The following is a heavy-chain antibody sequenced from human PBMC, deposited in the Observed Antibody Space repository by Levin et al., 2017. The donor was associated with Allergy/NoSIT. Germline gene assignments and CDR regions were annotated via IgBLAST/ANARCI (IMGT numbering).Heavy chain of an antibody. CDR3: ARAPIFGDRNGHGMDV. V-gene: IGHV1-18*01. Sequence: GESLKISCKASGYTFTSYGISWVRQAPGQGLEWMGWISAYNGNTNYAQKLQGRVTMTTDTSTSTAYMELRSLRSDDTAVYYCARAPIFGDRNGHGMDVWGQGTTVTVSS. CDR2: ISAYNGNT. D-gene: IGHD3-3*01. CDR1: GYTFTSYG. J-gene: IGHJ6*02.